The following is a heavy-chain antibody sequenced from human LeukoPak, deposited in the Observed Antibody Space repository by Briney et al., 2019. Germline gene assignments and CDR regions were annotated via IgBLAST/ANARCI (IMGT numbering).Heavy chain of an antibody. CDR1: GGSFSGYY. CDR3: ARERAARHLAKYYYYYMDV. CDR2: INHSGST. D-gene: IGHD6-6*01. Sequence: SETLSLTCAVYGGSFSGYYWSWIRQPPGKGLEWIGEINHSGSTNYNPSLKSRVTISVDTSKNQFSLKLSSVTAADTAVYYCARERAARHLAKYYYYYMDVWGKGTTVTVSS. J-gene: IGHJ6*03. V-gene: IGHV4-34*01.